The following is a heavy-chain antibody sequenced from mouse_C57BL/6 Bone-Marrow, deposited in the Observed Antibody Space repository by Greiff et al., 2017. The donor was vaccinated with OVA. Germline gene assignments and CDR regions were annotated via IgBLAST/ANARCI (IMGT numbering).Heavy chain of an antibody. D-gene: IGHD2-2*01. V-gene: IGHV1-76*01. CDR3: ARSERLRDYFDY. Sequence: VQLQQSGAELVRPGASVKLSCKASGYSFTDYYISWVKQRPGQGLEWIARIYPGSGNNYYNEKFKGTATLTAEKSSSTTYMQLSSLTSDDSAVYFYARSERLRDYFDYWGQGTTLTVSS. CDR1: GYSFTDYY. CDR2: IYPGSGNN. J-gene: IGHJ2*01.